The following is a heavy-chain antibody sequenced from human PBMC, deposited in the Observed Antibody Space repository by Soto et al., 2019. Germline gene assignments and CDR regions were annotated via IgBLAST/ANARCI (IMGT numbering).Heavy chain of an antibody. CDR2: IWSGGSDK. Sequence: QVQLVESGGGVVQPGRSLRLSCAASGFAFSSYGMHWVRQAPGKGLEWVPVIWSGGSDKYYADSVKGRFTISRDNSKNTLYLQMNSLRAEDTAVYYCARVYGSGTYPIDYWGQGTLVTVSS. D-gene: IGHD3-10*01. CDR3: ARVYGSGTYPIDY. J-gene: IGHJ4*02. V-gene: IGHV3-33*01. CDR1: GFAFSSYG.